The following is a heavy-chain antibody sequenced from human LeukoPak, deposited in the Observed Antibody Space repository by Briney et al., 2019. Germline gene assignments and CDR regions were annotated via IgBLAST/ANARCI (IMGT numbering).Heavy chain of an antibody. Sequence: PGGSLRLSCAASGFTISNYEMNWVRQAPGKGLQWVSYISGGGRTTYYADPVKGRFTISRDNAKNTLYLQMNSLRAEDTAVYYCARVGLWSGFPFDSWGQGTLVTVSS. CDR3: ARVGLWSGFPFDS. J-gene: IGHJ4*02. V-gene: IGHV3-48*03. CDR1: GFTISNYE. D-gene: IGHD3-3*01. CDR2: ISGGGRTT.